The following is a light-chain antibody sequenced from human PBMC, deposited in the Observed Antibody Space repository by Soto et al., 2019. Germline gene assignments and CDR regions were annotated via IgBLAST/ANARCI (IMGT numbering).Light chain of an antibody. Sequence: QSVLTQPASVSGSPGQSITISCTGTSSDVGGYNYVSWYQQHPGKAPKLMIYEVSNRPSGVSNRFPGSKSGNTASLTISGLQAEDEADYYCSSYTSSSTVVFGGGTKVTAL. J-gene: IGLJ2*01. CDR2: EVS. CDR1: SSDVGGYNY. V-gene: IGLV2-14*01. CDR3: SSYTSSSTVV.